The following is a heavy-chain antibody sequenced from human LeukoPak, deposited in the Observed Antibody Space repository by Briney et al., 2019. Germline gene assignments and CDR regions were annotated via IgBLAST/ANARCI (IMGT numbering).Heavy chain of an antibody. CDR1: GGTFSSYA. CDR2: IIPIFGTA. CDR3: ARDHCSSTSCYLYFQH. Sequence: SVKVSCKASGGTFSSYAISWVRQAPGQGLEWMGGIIPIFGTANYAQKFQGRVTITADESTSTAYMELSSLGSEDTAVYYCARDHCSSTSCYLYFQHWGQGTLVTVSS. V-gene: IGHV1-69*01. J-gene: IGHJ1*01. D-gene: IGHD2-2*01.